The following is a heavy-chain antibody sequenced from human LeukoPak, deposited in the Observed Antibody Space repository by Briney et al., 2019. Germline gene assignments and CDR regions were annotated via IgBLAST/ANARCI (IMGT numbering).Heavy chain of an antibody. J-gene: IGHJ5*02. CDR3: ARLLKFDP. Sequence: SETLSLTCTVSGGSISSSSYYWGWIRQPPGKGLEWIGSIYYSGSTYYNPSLKSRVTISVDTSKNQFSLKLSSVTAADTAVYYCARLLKFDPWGQGTLVTVSS. CDR1: GGSISSSSYY. V-gene: IGHV4-39*01. D-gene: IGHD2-15*01. CDR2: IYYSGST.